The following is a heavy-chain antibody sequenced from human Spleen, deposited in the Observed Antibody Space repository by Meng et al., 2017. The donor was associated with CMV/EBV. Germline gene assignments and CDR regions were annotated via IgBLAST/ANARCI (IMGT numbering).Heavy chain of an antibody. CDR3: ASRHCSTNTCAYWYFDL. CDR1: GFTFSTYT. Sequence: GESLKISCAASGFTFSTYTMNWVRQAPGQGLEWLSYIDGSSSTIYYADSVKGRFTISRDNAKNSLYLQMSSLRAEDTAVYYCASRHCSTNTCAYWYFDLWGRGTLVTVSS. V-gene: IGHV3-48*04. J-gene: IGHJ2*01. D-gene: IGHD2-2*01. CDR2: IDGSSSTI.